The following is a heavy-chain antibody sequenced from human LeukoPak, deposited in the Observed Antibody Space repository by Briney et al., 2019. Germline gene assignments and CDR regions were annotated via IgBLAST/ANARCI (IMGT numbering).Heavy chain of an antibody. CDR3: ARDPRNKGCDP. V-gene: IGHV3-74*01. J-gene: IGHJ5*02. CDR1: GFTFSGYW. CDR2: INGDGSDT. D-gene: IGHD1/OR15-1a*01. Sequence: PGGSLRLSCAASGFTFSGYWMHWARQSPGKGLVWVSCINGDGSDTRYADSVKGRFTISRDNAKNTLYLQMNSLRVEDTAVYYCARDPRNKGCDPWGQGTLVTVSS.